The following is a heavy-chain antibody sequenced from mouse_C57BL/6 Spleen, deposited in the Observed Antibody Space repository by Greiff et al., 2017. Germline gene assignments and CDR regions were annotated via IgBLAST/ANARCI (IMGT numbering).Heavy chain of an antibody. CDR2: ISDGGSYT. J-gene: IGHJ1*03. D-gene: IGHD1-1*01. CDR1: GFTFSSYA. CDR3: ARDHYYGSSLYYFDV. V-gene: IGHV5-4*01. Sequence: EVQGVESGGGLVKPGGSLKLSCAASGFTFSSYAMSWVRQTPEKRLEWVATISDGGSYTYYPDNVKGRFTISRDNAKNNLYLQMSHLKSEETAMYYCARDHYYGSSLYYFDVWGTGTTGTVTS.